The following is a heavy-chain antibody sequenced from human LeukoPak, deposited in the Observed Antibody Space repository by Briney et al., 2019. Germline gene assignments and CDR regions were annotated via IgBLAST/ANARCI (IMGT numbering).Heavy chain of an antibody. V-gene: IGHV3-23*01. CDR2: TSGSGGST. CDR3: AKLVIAAAARDY. Sequence: GGSLRLSCAASGFTFSSYAMSWVRQAPGKGLEWVSATSGSGGSTYYADSVKGRFTVSRDNSKNTLYLQMNSLRAEDTAVYYCAKLVIAAAARDYWGQGTLVTVSS. J-gene: IGHJ4*02. D-gene: IGHD6-13*01. CDR1: GFTFSSYA.